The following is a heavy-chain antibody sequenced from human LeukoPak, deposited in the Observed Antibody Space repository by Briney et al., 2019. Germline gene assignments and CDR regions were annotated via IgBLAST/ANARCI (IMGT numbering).Heavy chain of an antibody. CDR3: ARGSSISIRSPDF. D-gene: IGHD6-6*01. CDR2: TYYRSKWYN. CDR1: GDSVSSNSAA. J-gene: IGHJ4*02. V-gene: IGHV6-1*01. Sequence: SQTLSLTCAISGDSVSSNSAAWNWIRQSPSRGLEWLGRTYYRSKWYNEYAVSVKGRITINPDTSKNQFSLQLNSVTPEDTAVYYCARGSSISIRSPDFWAQGTLVTVSS.